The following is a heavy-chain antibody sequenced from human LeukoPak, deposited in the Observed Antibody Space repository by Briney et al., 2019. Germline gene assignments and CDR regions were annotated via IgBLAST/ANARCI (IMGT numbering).Heavy chain of an antibody. CDR3: ARSKERGTFDY. CDR2: ISSSSSYI. CDR1: GFTFSSYS. D-gene: IGHD1-26*01. V-gene: IGHV3-21*01. Sequence: GGSLRLSCAASGFTFSSYSMNWVRQAPGKGLEWVSSISSSSSYIYYADSVKGRFTISRDNAKNSLYLQMNSLGAEDTAVYYCARSKERGTFDYWGQGTLVTVSS. J-gene: IGHJ4*02.